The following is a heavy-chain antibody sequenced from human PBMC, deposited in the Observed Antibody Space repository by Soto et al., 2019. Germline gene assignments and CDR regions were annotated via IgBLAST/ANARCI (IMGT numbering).Heavy chain of an antibody. D-gene: IGHD2-21*02. J-gene: IGHJ6*02. V-gene: IGHV3-7*03. CDR2: IPQDGVDG. Sequence: DVKLVESGGGLVQPGDSLRLSCEVSGFTFSMYSMSWVRQSPGKGLEWVAKIPQDGVDGHYADSVKGRFTISRDNGKNSLYLQPNNLRAEDTAGYYCARDHLILPAHDFFYRSDVWGRGATVTVSS. CDR3: ARDHLILPAHDFFYRSDV. CDR1: GFTFSMYS.